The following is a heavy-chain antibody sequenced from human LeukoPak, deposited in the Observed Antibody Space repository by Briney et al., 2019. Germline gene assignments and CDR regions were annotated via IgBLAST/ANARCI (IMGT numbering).Heavy chain of an antibody. V-gene: IGHV1-69*13. CDR2: IIPMFDTA. CDR3: ARGEVPPHYFDY. CDR1: GYSLTTFD. Sequence: SVKVSCKASGYSLTTFDFSWVRQAPGQGLEWMGGIIPMFDTANYVEKFQGRVTITADESTSTAYMELSSLRSEDTAVYYCARGEVPPHYFDYWGQGTLVTVSS. J-gene: IGHJ4*02.